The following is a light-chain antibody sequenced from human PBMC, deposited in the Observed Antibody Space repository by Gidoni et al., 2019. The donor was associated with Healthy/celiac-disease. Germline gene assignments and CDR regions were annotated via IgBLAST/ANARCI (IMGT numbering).Light chain of an antibody. CDR1: SSDVGGYNY. J-gene: IGLJ3*02. Sequence: QSALTQPASASGSPGHSLTISCTGTSSDVGGYNYVSWYQQHPGKAPKLMIYEVSNRPSGVSNRFSGSKSGNTASLTISGLQAEDEADYYCSSYTSSSTLGVFGGGTKLTVL. CDR3: SSYTSSSTLGV. CDR2: EVS. V-gene: IGLV2-14*01.